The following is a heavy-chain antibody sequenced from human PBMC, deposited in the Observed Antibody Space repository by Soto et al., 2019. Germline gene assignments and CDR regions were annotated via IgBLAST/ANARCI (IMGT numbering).Heavy chain of an antibody. Sequence: EVQLLESGGGLVQPVGSLRLSCAASGFTFSSYALSWVRQAPGKGLEWVSAITGSADRTYYTDSVRGRFTISRDNSKNTLSLEMNSLRAEDTAVYCCAKGLGSGSYAATDSWGQGTLVTVSS. CDR3: AKGLGSGSYAATDS. CDR2: ITGSADRT. D-gene: IGHD1-26*01. CDR1: GFTFSSYA. V-gene: IGHV3-23*01. J-gene: IGHJ5*01.